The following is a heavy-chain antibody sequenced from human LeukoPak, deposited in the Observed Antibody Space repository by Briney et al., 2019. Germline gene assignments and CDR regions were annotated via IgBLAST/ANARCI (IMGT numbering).Heavy chain of an antibody. CDR1: GDSISSGDYY. V-gene: IGHV4-61*02. CDR2: ISSSGST. CDR3: AREYIVVAGTPYYFYP. J-gene: IGHJ5*02. D-gene: IGHD6-19*01. Sequence: PSQTLSLTCTVSGDSISSGDYYWSWIRQPAGKGLEWIGRISSSGSTNYNPSLKSRVTISVDMSKNQFSLKMSSVTAADTAVYYCAREYIVVAGTPYYFYPWGQGTLVTVSS.